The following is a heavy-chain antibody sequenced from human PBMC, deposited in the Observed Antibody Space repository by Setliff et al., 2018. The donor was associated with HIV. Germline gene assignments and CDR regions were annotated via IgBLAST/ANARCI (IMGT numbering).Heavy chain of an antibody. J-gene: IGHJ4*02. Sequence: PGGSLRLSCAASGFTFSSSAMNWVRQAPGKGLEWVSAVHSSGGRTYYADSVRGRFTISRDNSKNTLYLQMNSLGAEDTAVYYCANSYFGWLPFDYWGQGTLVTVSS. CDR2: VHSSGGRT. D-gene: IGHD3-9*01. CDR3: ANSYFGWLPFDY. CDR1: GFTFSSSA. V-gene: IGHV3-23*01.